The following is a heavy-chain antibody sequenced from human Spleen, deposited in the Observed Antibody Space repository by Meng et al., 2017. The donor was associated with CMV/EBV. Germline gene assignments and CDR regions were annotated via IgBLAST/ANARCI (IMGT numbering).Heavy chain of an antibody. V-gene: IGHV1-2*02. CDR3: ARDNDWGPDY. J-gene: IGHJ4*02. CDR1: GYRFTDHY. CDR2: IYPNSGGT. D-gene: IGHD7-27*01. Sequence: GESLKISCAASGYRFTDHYFHWVRQAPGQGLEGMGWIYPNSGGTHYAQKFQGRLTVTRDTSISTGYMELSSLGSDDTAVYYCARDNDWGPDYWGQGTLVTVSS.